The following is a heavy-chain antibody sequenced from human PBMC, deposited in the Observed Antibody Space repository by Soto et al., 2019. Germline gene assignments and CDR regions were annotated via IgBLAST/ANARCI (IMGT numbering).Heavy chain of an antibody. CDR1: GGTFSNYA. D-gene: IGHD3-10*01. Sequence: QVQLVHSGAEVKKPGSSVKVSCKASGGTFSNYAINWVRQAPGLGLEWMGGVIPIFGTTNYAQKFQGRVTITADESTSTAFMELSSLTSQDTAVYYCAIGRQPFPYDSGSRRHYFHYYGMDVWGQGTTVTVSS. V-gene: IGHV1-69*01. CDR2: VIPIFGTT. CDR3: AIGRQPFPYDSGSRRHYFHYYGMDV. J-gene: IGHJ6*02.